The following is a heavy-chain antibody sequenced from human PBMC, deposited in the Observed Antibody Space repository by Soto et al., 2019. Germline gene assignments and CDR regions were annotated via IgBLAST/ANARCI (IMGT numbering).Heavy chain of an antibody. D-gene: IGHD5-12*01. CDR1: GGTFSSYA. CDR2: IIPIFGTA. J-gene: IGHJ5*02. Sequence: QVQLVQSGAEVNKPGSSVKVSCKASGGTFSSYAISWVRQAPGQGLEWMGGIIPIFGTANYAQKFQGRVTINADESTSTAYMELSSLRSEDTAVYYCARDSGYDWGVFGPSMATGWFDPWGQGTLVTVSS. V-gene: IGHV1-69*01. CDR3: ARDSGYDWGVFGPSMATGWFDP.